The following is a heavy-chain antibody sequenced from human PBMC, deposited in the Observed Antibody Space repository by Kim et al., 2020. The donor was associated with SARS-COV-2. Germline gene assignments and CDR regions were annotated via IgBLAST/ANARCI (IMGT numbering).Heavy chain of an antibody. CDR3: ARDFGSGSFRSFDY. CDR2: IWFDGSNK. Sequence: GGSLRLSCAASGFAFSSYGMHWVRQAPGKGLEWVAIIWFDGSNKYYADSVKGRFTISRDNSKNTVYLQVNSLRAEDTAIYYCARDFGSGSFRSFDYWGQG. J-gene: IGHJ4*02. CDR1: GFAFSSYG. V-gene: IGHV3-33*01. D-gene: IGHD3-10*01.